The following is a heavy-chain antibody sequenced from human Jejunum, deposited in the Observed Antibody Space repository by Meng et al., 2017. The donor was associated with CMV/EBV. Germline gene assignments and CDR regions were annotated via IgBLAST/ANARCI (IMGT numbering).Heavy chain of an antibody. Sequence: GASIRSYYWTWIRQPPGKGLEWIGCIYYSGYTNYNPSLKSRITISVDTSRNQFSLRLTSVTAADTAVYFCAKFSATGAYYLGMDVWGQGTSVTVSS. J-gene: IGHJ6*02. D-gene: IGHD7-27*01. CDR2: IYYSGYT. V-gene: IGHV4-59*01. CDR1: GASIRSYY. CDR3: AKFSATGAYYLGMDV.